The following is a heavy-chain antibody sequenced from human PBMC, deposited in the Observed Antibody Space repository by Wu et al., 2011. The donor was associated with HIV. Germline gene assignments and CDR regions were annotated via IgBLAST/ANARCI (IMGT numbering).Heavy chain of an antibody. Sequence: SVKVSCKAFWLHLYLAMLLVGCDRPLDKGLSGWDGSALTMVNTNYAQKLQGRVTMTTDTSTSTAYMELRSLRSDDTAVYYCARGIFSGEHLPLFWYWGQGTLVTVPS. D-gene: IGHD1-26*01. CDR3: ARGIFSGEHLPLFWY. V-gene: IGHV1-18*01. CDR1: LHLYLAML. J-gene: IGHJ4*02. CDR2: SALTMVNT.